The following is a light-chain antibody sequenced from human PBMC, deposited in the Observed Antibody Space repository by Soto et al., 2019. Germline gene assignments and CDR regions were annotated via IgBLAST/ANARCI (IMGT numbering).Light chain of an antibody. CDR1: QSIRSN. Sequence: EIVMTQSPDTLSVSPGEGATLSCRVSQSIRSNLAWYQQRPGQAPRLLMYGASTRADGIPARFTGSGSGTEFTLTISSLQSEDSAVYYCQEYNTWPWTFGQGTKVDIK. J-gene: IGKJ1*01. CDR2: GAS. V-gene: IGKV3-15*01. CDR3: QEYNTWPWT.